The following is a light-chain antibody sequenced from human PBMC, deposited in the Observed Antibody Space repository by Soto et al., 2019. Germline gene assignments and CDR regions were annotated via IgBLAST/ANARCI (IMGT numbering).Light chain of an antibody. CDR1: QSVSNNY. CDR2: GAS. Sequence: EIVLTQSPGTLSLSPGEIATLSWRASQSVSNNYLAWYQQKPGQAPRLLIYGASNRATGIPDRFSGSGSGTDFTLTISRLEPEDFAVYYCQQYGSSGTFGQGTKVDIK. CDR3: QQYGSSGT. J-gene: IGKJ1*01. V-gene: IGKV3-20*01.